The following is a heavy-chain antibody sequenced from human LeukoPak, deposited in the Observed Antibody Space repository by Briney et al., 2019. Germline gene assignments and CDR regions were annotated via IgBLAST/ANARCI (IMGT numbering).Heavy chain of an antibody. CDR1: GFTFSSYA. CDR2: ISYDGSNK. V-gene: IGHV3-30-3*01. CDR3: ARFPIKDGYNRYYYYYYGMDV. J-gene: IGHJ6*02. Sequence: GGSLRLSCAASGFTFSSYAMHWVRQAPGKGLEWVAVISYDGSNKYYADSVEGRFTISRDNSKNTLYLQMNSLRAEDTAVYYCARFPIKDGYNRYYYYYYGMDVWGQGTTVTVSS. D-gene: IGHD5-24*01.